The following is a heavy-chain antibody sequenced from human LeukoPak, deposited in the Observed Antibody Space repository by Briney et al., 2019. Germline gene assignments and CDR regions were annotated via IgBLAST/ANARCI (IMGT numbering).Heavy chain of an antibody. V-gene: IGHV4-59*02. D-gene: IGHD6-13*01. J-gene: IGHJ4*02. CDR2: IHYSGSSGST. Sequence: SSETLSLTCTVSGGSVTSYYWSWIRQPPGKGLEWIGNIHYSGSSGSTNYNPSLKSRVTTSVDTSTNQLSLRLSSVTAADTAVYYCARVSDLAAAGTYDYWGQGTLVTVSS. CDR3: ARVSDLAAAGTYDY. CDR1: GGSVTSYY.